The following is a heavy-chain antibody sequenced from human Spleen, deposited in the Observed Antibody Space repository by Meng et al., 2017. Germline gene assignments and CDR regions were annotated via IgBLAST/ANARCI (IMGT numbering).Heavy chain of an antibody. CDR1: GYTFTSYY. CDR3: ARAPYCTNGVCFEGSDY. J-gene: IGHJ4*02. V-gene: IGHV1-46*01. D-gene: IGHD2-8*01. CDR2: INPSGGST. Sequence: GQLVQSGAEVKKPGASVKVSCKASGYTFTSYYMHWVRQAPGQGLEWMGIINPSGGSTSYAQKFQGRVTMTRDTSTSTVYMELSSLRSEDTAVYYCARAPYCTNGVCFEGSDYWGQGTLVTVSS.